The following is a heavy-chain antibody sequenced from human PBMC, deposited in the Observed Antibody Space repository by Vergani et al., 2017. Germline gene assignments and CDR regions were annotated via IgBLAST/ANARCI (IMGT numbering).Heavy chain of an antibody. D-gene: IGHD6-13*01. CDR1: GFTFSSYW. V-gene: IGHV3-7*01. J-gene: IGHJ4*02. CDR2: IKQDGSEK. Sequence: EVQLVESGGGLVQPGGSLRLSCAASGFTFSSYWMSWVRQAPGKGLEWVANIKQDGSEKYYVDSVKGRFTISRDNAKNSLYLQMNSLRAEDTAVYYCARDGRDSSNWWAQPAYYFDYWGQGTLVTVSS. CDR3: ARDGRDSSNWWAQPAYYFDY.